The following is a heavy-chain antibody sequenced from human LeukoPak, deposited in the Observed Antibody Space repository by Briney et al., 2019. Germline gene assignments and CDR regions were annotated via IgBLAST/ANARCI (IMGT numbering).Heavy chain of an antibody. V-gene: IGHV4-59*08. D-gene: IGHD5-24*01. J-gene: IGHJ4*02. CDR1: GDSISSYY. CDR3: ARLRTIQPEYYFDY. Sequence: PSETLSLTCTVSGDSISSYYWSWIRQPPGKGLEWIGHIYYSGSTNYYNPSLKSRVTISVDTFKNQFSLKLSSVTAADTAVYYCARLRTIQPEYYFDYWGQGTLVTVSS. CDR2: IYYSGST.